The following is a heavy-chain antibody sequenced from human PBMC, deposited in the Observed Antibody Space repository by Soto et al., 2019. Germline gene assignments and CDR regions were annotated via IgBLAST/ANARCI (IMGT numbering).Heavy chain of an antibody. J-gene: IGHJ6*02. Sequence: GGSLRLSCAASGFTFSSYAMHWVRQAPGKGLEWVAVISYDGSNKYYADSVKGRFTISRDNSKNTLYLQMDSLRAEDTAVYYCARDRGCSSTSCYSNYYYYYGMDAWGPGTTVTVSS. CDR3: ARDRGCSSTSCYSNYYYYYGMDA. CDR1: GFTFSSYA. V-gene: IGHV3-30-3*01. D-gene: IGHD2-2*01. CDR2: ISYDGSNK.